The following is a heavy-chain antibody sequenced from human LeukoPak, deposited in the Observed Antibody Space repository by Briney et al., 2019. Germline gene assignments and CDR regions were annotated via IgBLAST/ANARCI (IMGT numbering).Heavy chain of an antibody. V-gene: IGHV5-51*01. CDR1: GYSFSSFW. CDR2: IYPGDSDT. J-gene: IGHJ4*02. CDR3: ARRSSIAPRLFDY. Sequence: GESLKISCKGSGYSFSSFWIGWARQMPGKGLEWMGIIYPGDSDTRYSPSFQGQVTISADKSKSTAFLQWSSLKASDTAIYYCARRSSIAPRLFDYWGQGTLVTVSS. D-gene: IGHD6-6*01.